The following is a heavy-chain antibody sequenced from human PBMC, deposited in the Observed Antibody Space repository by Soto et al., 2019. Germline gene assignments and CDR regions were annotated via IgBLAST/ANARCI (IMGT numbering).Heavy chain of an antibody. V-gene: IGHV3-23*01. J-gene: IGHJ4*02. D-gene: IGHD3-22*01. CDR3: EKGSGWYYDSSGDYPLKY. Sequence: AGSLRVSCAASGFTFSSYAMSCVRQAPGKGLEGDSAITGSAGSPNYADSVKGRFTISGDNSKTTLYLQMNSLRAEDTAVYYCEKGSGWYYDSSGDYPLKYWGQGT. CDR1: GFTFSSYA. CDR2: ITGSAGSP.